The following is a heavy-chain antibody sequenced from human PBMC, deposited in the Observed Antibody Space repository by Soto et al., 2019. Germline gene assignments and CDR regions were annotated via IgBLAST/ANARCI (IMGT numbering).Heavy chain of an antibody. CDR2: IYYSGST. CDR3: ARAGSGWYGNWFDP. Sequence: AETLYLTCTVSGGSIISYYWSFGGQPPWKGLEWIVYIYYSGSTNYNPSLKSRVTISVDTSKNQFSLKLSSVTAADTAVYYCARAGSGWYGNWFDPWGQGTLVTVSS. D-gene: IGHD6-19*01. J-gene: IGHJ5*02. CDR1: GGSIISYY. V-gene: IGHV4-59*01.